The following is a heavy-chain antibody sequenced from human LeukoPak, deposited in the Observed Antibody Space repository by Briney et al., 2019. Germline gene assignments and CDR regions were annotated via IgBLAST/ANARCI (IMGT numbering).Heavy chain of an antibody. CDR2: ISSTGSST. V-gene: IGHV3-23*01. Sequence: PGGSLRLSCAASGFTFSSNAMSWVRQAPGKGLEWVSAISSTGSSTYYADSVKGRFTISRDNSKNTLYLQMSSLRAEDTAVYYCAKDPTGGIVVVPAAIDYWGQGTLVTVSS. CDR3: AKDPTGGIVVVPAAIDY. CDR1: GFTFSSNA. J-gene: IGHJ4*02. D-gene: IGHD2-2*01.